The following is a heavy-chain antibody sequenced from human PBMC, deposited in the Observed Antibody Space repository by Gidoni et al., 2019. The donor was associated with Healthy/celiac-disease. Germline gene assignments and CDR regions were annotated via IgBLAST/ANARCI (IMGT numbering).Heavy chain of an antibody. J-gene: IGHJ5*02. CDR2: IVSNDEK. V-gene: IGHV2-26*01. D-gene: IGHD6-13*01. CDR1: GFSLRHASMG. CDR3: ARICSAQSGSWYWFDP. Sequence: QVTLKDSAPVLVQPTPTLTLTCTVSGFSLRHASMGVSWIRQPPGQALEWLAHIVSNDEKSYSTSLKSRLTISKDTSKSQLVLTMTNMDPVDTATYYCARICSAQSGSWYWFDPWGQGTLVTVSS.